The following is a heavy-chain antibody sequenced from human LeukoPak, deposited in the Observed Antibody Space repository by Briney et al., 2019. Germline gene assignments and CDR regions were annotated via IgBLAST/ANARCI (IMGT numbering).Heavy chain of an antibody. CDR2: ISAYNGNT. Sequence: GASVKVSCKASGYTLTSYGISWVRQAPGQGLEWMGWISAYNGNTNYAQKLQGRVTMTTDTSTSTAYMEQRSLRSDDTAVYYCARDLPEGSGRLNWFDPWGQGALVTVSS. CDR1: GYTLTSYG. J-gene: IGHJ5*02. CDR3: ARDLPEGSGRLNWFDP. D-gene: IGHD3-10*01. V-gene: IGHV1-18*01.